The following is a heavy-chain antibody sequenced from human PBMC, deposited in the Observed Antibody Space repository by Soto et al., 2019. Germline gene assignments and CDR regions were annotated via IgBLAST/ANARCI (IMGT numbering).Heavy chain of an antibody. CDR3: ARGGLGGYDYGSYYFDY. CDR2: INSDASHT. V-gene: IGHV3-74*01. D-gene: IGHD5-12*01. Sequence: GGSLRLSCAASGFTFSTYWMHWIRQVPGKGLEWVSRINSDASHTYYADSVKGRFTISRENAKNTLHLEMNSLRAEDTAVYYCARGGLGGYDYGSYYFDYWGQGTLVTVSS. J-gene: IGHJ4*02. CDR1: GFTFSTYW.